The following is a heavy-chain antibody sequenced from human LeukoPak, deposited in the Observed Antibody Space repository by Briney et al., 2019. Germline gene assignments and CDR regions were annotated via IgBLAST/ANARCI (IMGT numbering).Heavy chain of an antibody. D-gene: IGHD1-26*01. J-gene: IGHJ4*02. V-gene: IGHV5-51*01. CDR1: GYSFTSYW. CDR3: ARLPSFLREYEPHTIMGAPFDY. CDR2: IYSGDSDT. Sequence: GESLKISCKGSGYSFTSYWIGWVRQMPGKGLEWMGIIYSGDSDTRYSPSFQGQVTISADKSISTAYLQWSSLKASDTAMYYCARLPSFLREYEPHTIMGAPFDYWGQGTLVTVSS.